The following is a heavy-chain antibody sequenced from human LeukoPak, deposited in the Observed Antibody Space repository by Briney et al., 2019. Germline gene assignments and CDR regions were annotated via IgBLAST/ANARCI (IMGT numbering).Heavy chain of an antibody. CDR1: GYTFTGYY. CDR2: INPNSGGT. Sequence: GASVKVSCKASGYTFTGYYMHWVRQAPGHRREWMGWINPNSGGTNYAQKLQGWVTMTRDTSMSTAYMELSRLRSDDTAVYYCARGIAAAGLDAFDIWGQGTMVTVSS. CDR3: ARGIAAAGLDAFDI. D-gene: IGHD6-13*01. V-gene: IGHV1-2*04. J-gene: IGHJ3*02.